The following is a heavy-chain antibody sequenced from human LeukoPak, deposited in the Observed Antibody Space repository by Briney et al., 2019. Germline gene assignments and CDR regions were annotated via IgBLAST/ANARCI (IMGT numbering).Heavy chain of an antibody. V-gene: IGHV3-23*01. J-gene: IGHJ3*02. Sequence: GGSLRLSCATSGLTFINAWMSWVRQAPGKGLEWVSAIRGSGGSTYYADSVKDRFTISRDNSKNTLYLQMNSLRAEDTAVYYCGRDPNGDYIGAFDMWGQGTVVTVSS. CDR1: GLTFINAW. CDR3: GRDPNGDYIGAFDM. D-gene: IGHD4-17*01. CDR2: IRGSGGST.